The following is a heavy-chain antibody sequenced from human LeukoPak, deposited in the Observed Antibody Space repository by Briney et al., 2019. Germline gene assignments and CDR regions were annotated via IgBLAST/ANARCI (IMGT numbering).Heavy chain of an antibody. CDR3: ARGGFGVVIIGAFDI. D-gene: IGHD3-3*01. J-gene: IGHJ3*02. CDR2: IYHSGST. Sequence: SETLSLTCAVSSGSISSSNWWSWVRQPPGKGLEWIGEIYHSGSTNYNPSLKSRVTISVDKSKNQFSLKLSSVTAADTAVYYCARGGFGVVIIGAFDIWGQGTMVTVSS. CDR1: SGSISSSNW. V-gene: IGHV4-4*02.